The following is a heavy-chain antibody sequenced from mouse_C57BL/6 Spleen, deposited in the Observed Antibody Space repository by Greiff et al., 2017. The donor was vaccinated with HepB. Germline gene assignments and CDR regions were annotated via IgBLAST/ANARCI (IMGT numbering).Heavy chain of an antibody. CDR3: ARGGNSFDY. CDR2: IYPGDGDT. J-gene: IGHJ2*01. V-gene: IGHV1-82*01. CDR1: GYAFSSSW. Sequence: QVQLQQSGPELVKPGASVKISCKASGYAFSSSWMNWVKQRPGKGLEWIGRIYPGDGDTNYNGKFKGKATLTADKSSSTAYMQLSRLTSEDSAVSFCARGGNSFDYWGQGTTLTVSS.